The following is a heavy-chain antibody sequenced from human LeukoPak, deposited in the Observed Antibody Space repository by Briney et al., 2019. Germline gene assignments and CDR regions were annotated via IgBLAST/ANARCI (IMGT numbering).Heavy chain of an antibody. CDR3: VRQGYYHDSSGYYGYYFDY. J-gene: IGHJ4*02. V-gene: IGHV4-4*09. CDR2: IYASGST. D-gene: IGHD3-22*01. Sequence: PSETLSLTCTVSGDSISYYYWSWIRQTPGKGLEWLGYIYASGSTNYNPSLKSRVTISVATSKNQFSLKLSSVTAADTAVYYCVRQGYYHDSSGYYGYYFDYWGQGTLVTVSS. CDR1: GDSISYYY.